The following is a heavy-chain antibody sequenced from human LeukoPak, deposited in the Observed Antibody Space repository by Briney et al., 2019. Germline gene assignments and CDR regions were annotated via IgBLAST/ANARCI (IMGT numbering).Heavy chain of an antibody. J-gene: IGHJ4*02. Sequence: ASVKVSCKASGYSFTNYLIHWMRQAPGQSLQWMGWINTDTNDKKYSQNLQGSVTITRDTSATTAYMELSSLRSEDTAVYYCARDSGAFDYWGQGTPVTVSS. CDR2: INTDTNDK. V-gene: IGHV1-3*04. CDR3: ARDSGAFDY. CDR1: GYSFTNYL. D-gene: IGHD2-15*01.